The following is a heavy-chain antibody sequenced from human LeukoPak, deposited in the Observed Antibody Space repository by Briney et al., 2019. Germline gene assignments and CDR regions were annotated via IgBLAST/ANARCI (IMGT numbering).Heavy chain of an antibody. D-gene: IGHD2-2*01. CDR2: IIPIFGTA. V-gene: IGHV1-69*13. CDR3: ASSPPTSSYYYYYMDV. Sequence: SVMVSCKASGGTFSSYAISWVRQAPGQGLEWMGGIIPIFGTANYAQKFQGRVTITADESTSTAYMELSSLRSEDTAVYYCASSPPTSSYYYYYMDVWGKGTTVTVSS. CDR1: GGTFSSYA. J-gene: IGHJ6*03.